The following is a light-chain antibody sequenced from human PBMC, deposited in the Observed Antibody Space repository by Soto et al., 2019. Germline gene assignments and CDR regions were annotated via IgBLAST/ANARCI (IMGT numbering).Light chain of an antibody. CDR2: EVT. V-gene: IGLV2-14*01. CDR3: KSYTSISTWV. CDR1: SSDVGGYNC. Sequence: QSVLAQPASVSGSPGQSITISCSGTSSDVGGYNCVSWYQHHPGKAPKLLIYEVTNRPSGVSNRFSGSKSGNTASLTISGLQAEDEAAYYCKSYTSISTWVFGGGTQLTVL. J-gene: IGLJ3*02.